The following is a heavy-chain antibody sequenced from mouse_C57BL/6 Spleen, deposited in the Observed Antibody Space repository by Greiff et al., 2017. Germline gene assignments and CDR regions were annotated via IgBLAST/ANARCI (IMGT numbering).Heavy chain of an antibody. CDR2: INPGSGGT. J-gene: IGHJ2*01. CDR1: GYAFTNYL. CDR3: ARNYGSSSYYFDY. V-gene: IGHV1-54*01. D-gene: IGHD1-1*01. Sequence: QVQLQQSGAELVRPGTSVQVSCKASGYAFTNYLIAWVTQMPGQGLEWIGVINPGSGGTNYNEKFKGKATLTADKSSSTAYMQLSSLTSEDSAVYFCARNYGSSSYYFDYWGQGTTLTVSS.